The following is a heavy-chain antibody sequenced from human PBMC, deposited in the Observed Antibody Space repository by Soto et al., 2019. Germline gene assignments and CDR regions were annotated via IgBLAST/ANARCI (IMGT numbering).Heavy chain of an antibody. Sequence: QITLKESGPTLVKPTQTLTLTCTFSGFSLSTSAVGVGWIRQPPGKALEWLALIYWDDDKRYSPSLGSRLTITKDTSKNQVIHTLTNMDPVDTATYYCAHRPPIYYYGSGSYYPLYFDYWGQGTLVTVSS. D-gene: IGHD3-10*01. CDR3: AHRPPIYYYGSGSYYPLYFDY. J-gene: IGHJ4*02. CDR2: IYWDDDK. CDR1: GFSLSTSAVG. V-gene: IGHV2-5*02.